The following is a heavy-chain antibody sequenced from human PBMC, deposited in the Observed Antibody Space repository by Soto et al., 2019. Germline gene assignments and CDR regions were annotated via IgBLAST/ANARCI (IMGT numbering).Heavy chain of an antibody. Sequence: PGGSLRLSCAASGFTFSSYAMHWVRQAPGKGLEWVAVISYDGSNKYYADSVKGRFTISRDNSKNTLYLQMNSLRAEDTAVYYCAREKQYQPLRGNWFDPWGQGTLVTVSS. D-gene: IGHD2-2*01. J-gene: IGHJ5*02. V-gene: IGHV3-30-3*01. CDR3: AREKQYQPLRGNWFDP. CDR2: ISYDGSNK. CDR1: GFTFSSYA.